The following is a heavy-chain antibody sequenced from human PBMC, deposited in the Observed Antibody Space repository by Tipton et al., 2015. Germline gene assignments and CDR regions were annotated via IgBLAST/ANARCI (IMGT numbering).Heavy chain of an antibody. CDR2: ISHSGNT. Sequence: TLSLTCAVSAYSISSDYYWGRIRQPPGKGLEWIGRISHSGNTYYNPSLKSRVTMSRDTSKNQFSLKMTSVTAADTAVYYCACQDYDSLTRDYQTVDYWGQGTLVTVSS. CDR3: ACQDYDSLTRDYQTVDY. J-gene: IGHJ4*02. V-gene: IGHV4-38-2*01. CDR1: AYSISSDYY. D-gene: IGHD3-9*01.